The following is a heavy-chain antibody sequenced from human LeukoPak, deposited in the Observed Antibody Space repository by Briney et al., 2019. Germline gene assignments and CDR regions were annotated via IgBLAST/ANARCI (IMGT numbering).Heavy chain of an antibody. CDR1: GFTLSSYN. CDR3: ARDGSYVVDY. V-gene: IGHV3-48*04. D-gene: IGHD2-15*01. CDR2: ISRSSGII. Sequence: GGSLRLSCAASGFTLSSYNMHWVRQAPGKGLEWVSYISRSSGIIYYADSVKGRFSGSRDNAKNSLSLQMNSLRAEDTAVYYCARDGSYVVDYWGQGTLVTVSS. J-gene: IGHJ4*02.